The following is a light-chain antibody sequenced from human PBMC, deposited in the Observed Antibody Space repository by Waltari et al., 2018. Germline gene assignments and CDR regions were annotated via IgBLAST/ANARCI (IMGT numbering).Light chain of an antibody. Sequence: EIVLTQSPANLSLSSGERATLSCRASQSVRTYLAWYQYRPGQAPRLLIYDASNRATGVPARFSGSGSGTDFTLTISGLQPEDFAVYYCQERSNWPGGAFGGGTKVEIK. CDR3: QERSNWPGGA. V-gene: IGKV3-11*01. CDR1: QSVRTY. J-gene: IGKJ4*01. CDR2: DAS.